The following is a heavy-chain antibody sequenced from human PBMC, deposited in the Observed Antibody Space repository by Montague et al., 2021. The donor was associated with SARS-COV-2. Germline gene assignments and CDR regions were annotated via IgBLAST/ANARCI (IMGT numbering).Heavy chain of an antibody. CDR3: ARATPGIADPIEY. Sequence: LSLPFPFSGGSLRRYLWTWIRQPPGKGLEWIGYIYYSGKTNYNPSLSSRVTMSVDTSKNQFSLKLNSVTAADAAVYFCARATPGIADPIEYWGQGTLLTVSS. CDR1: GGSLRRYL. J-gene: IGHJ4*02. D-gene: IGHD6-13*01. V-gene: IGHV4-59*08. CDR2: IYYSGKT.